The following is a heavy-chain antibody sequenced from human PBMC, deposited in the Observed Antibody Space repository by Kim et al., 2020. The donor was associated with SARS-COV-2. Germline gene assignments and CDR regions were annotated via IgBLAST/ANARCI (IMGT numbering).Heavy chain of an antibody. Sequence: INHSGSTNYNPSLKSRVTISVDTSKNQFSLKLSSVTAADTAVYYCARYIFWGQGTLVTVSS. J-gene: IGHJ4*02. V-gene: IGHV4-34*01. CDR3: ARYIF. CDR2: INHSGST. D-gene: IGHD2-15*01.